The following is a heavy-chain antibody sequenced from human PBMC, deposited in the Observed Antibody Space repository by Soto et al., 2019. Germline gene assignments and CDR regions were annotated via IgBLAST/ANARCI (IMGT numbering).Heavy chain of an antibody. D-gene: IGHD6-6*01. V-gene: IGHV3-64D*08. CDR2: ISSNGGST. CDR3: VKEHRIAARAARGGDFDY. J-gene: IGHJ4*02. CDR1: GFTFSSYA. Sequence: RGSLRLSCSASGFTFSSYAMHWVRQAPGKGLEYVSAISSNGGSTYYADSVKGRFTISRDNSKNTLYLQMSSLRAEDTAVYYCVKEHRIAARAARGGDFDYWGQGTLVTVSS.